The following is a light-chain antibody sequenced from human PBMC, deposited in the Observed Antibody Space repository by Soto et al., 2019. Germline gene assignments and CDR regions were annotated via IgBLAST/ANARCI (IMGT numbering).Light chain of an antibody. V-gene: IGLV1-40*01. CDR2: GDN. J-gene: IGLJ2*01. CDR3: QSFDSSLNGPV. CDR1: GANYD. Sequence: QAVVTQPPSVSGAPGQRVTISCTGIGANYDVHWYQQFPKTAPKLLIYGDNNRPSGVPDRFSGARSGTSASLAITGLQAEDEADYFCQSFDSSLNGPVFGGGTQLTVL.